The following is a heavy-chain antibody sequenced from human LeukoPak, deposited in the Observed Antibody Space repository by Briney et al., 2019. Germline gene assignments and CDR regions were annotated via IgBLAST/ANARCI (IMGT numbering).Heavy chain of an antibody. J-gene: IGHJ4*02. V-gene: IGHV3-48*04. Sequence: GGSLRLSCAASGFILSSYFMNWVRQAPGKGLEWISYISISSSTTFYADSVKGRFTISRDNAKNSLYLQMNSLRVDDTAVYFCTRDPADYWGRGTLVTVSS. CDR3: TRDPADY. CDR2: ISISSSTT. CDR1: GFILSSYF.